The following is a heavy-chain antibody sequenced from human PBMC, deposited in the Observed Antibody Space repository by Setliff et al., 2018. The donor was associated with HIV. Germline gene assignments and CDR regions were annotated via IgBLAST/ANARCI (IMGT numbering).Heavy chain of an antibody. V-gene: IGHV2-5*08. CDR1: GGSIRSGDYY. CDR3: AHSVPEDFNSSSWYKFYYGMDV. CDR2: IYWDDDK. D-gene: IGHD6-13*01. Sequence: TLSLTCTVSGGSIRSGDYYWTWIRQPPGKALEWLALIYWDDDKRYSPSLKSRLTITKDTSKNQVVLTMTNMDPVDTATYYCAHSVPEDFNSSSWYKFYYGMDVWGQGTTVTVSS. J-gene: IGHJ6*02.